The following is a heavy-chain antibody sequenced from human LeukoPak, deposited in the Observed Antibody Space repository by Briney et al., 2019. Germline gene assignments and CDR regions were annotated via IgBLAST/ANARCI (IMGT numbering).Heavy chain of an antibody. CDR3: ARDLGYSGYDWGIGY. Sequence: GGSLRLSCAAFGFTFSSYTMNWVRQAPGKGLEWVSSISSSSDYIHYADSVKGRFTISKDNAKNSLYLQMNSLRAEDTAVYYCARDLGYSGYDWGIGYWGQGALVTVSS. J-gene: IGHJ4*02. V-gene: IGHV3-21*01. CDR2: ISSSSDYI. CDR1: GFTFSSYT. D-gene: IGHD5-12*01.